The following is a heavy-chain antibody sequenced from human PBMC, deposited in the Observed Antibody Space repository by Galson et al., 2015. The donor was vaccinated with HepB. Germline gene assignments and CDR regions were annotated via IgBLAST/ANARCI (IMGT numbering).Heavy chain of an antibody. CDR3: TTSSGWDYSFDY. V-gene: IGHV3-15*01. J-gene: IGHJ4*02. D-gene: IGHD6-19*01. CDR2: IKSKTDGGTT. CDR1: GFTFSNAW. Sequence: SLRLSCAVSGFTFSNAWMSWVRQAPGKGLEWVGRIKSKTDGGTTDYAAPVKGRFIISRDDLKSTLYLQMNSLKTEDTAVYYCTTSSGWDYSFDYWGQGTLVTVSS.